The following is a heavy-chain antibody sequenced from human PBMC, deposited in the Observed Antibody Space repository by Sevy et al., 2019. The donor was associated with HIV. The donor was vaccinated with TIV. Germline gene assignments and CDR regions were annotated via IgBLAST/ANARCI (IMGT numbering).Heavy chain of an antibody. D-gene: IGHD3-22*01. CDR1: GYTLTELS. CDR3: ATTKDYCDTSGYPFDS. J-gene: IGHJ4*02. V-gene: IGHV1-24*01. CDR2: FDPEDDEK. Sequence: ASVKVSCKVSGYTLTELSMHWVRQAPGKGLEWMGTFDPEDDEKIYSQKFQGRVTMTEDTSTDTAYMELSRLRSEDTAVYYCATTKDYCDTSGYPFDSWGQRTLVTVSS.